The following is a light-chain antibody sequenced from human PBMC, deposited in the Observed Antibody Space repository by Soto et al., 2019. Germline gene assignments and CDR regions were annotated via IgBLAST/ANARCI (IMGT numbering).Light chain of an antibody. CDR2: GAS. CDR3: QQYGGSPFT. CDR1: QSISSTY. Sequence: ELVLTQSPGTLSLSPGETAALSCRASQSISSTYLAWYQQKPGQAPRLLISGASSRATGIPDRFSGSGSGTDFTLTISRLLPEDFAVYYCQQYGGSPFTFGPGTKVDLK. J-gene: IGKJ3*01. V-gene: IGKV3-20*01.